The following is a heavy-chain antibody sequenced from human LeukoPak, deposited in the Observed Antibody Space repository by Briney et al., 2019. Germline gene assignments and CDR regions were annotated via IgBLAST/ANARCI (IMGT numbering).Heavy chain of an antibody. CDR3: AKAAVGGWYFVDV. D-gene: IGHD6-19*01. Sequence: PGGSLRLSCAASGFTFSSYGMHWVRQAPGKGLEWVAVISYDGSNKYYADSVKGRFTISRDNSKNTLYLQMNSLRAEDTAVYYCAKAAVGGWYFVDVWGQGTTVTVSS. CDR1: GFTFSSYG. CDR2: ISYDGSNK. J-gene: IGHJ6*02. V-gene: IGHV3-30*18.